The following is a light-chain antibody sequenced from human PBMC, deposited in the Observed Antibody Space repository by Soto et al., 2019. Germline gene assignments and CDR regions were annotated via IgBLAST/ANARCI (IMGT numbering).Light chain of an antibody. CDR1: QSISSW. CDR2: DAS. Sequence: DIQMTQSPSTLSASVGDRVTITCRASQSISSWLAWYQQKPGKAPKFLIYDASSLASGVPSRFSGSGSGTDFTLTISSLQPDDFANYYCQQYNSAWTFGQGTKVEIK. V-gene: IGKV1-5*01. J-gene: IGKJ1*01. CDR3: QQYNSAWT.